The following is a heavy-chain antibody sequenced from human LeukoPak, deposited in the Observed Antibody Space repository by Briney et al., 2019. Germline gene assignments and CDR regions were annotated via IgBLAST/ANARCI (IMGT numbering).Heavy chain of an antibody. D-gene: IGHD3-22*01. CDR3: ARGPYYDTSRTSAFDI. Sequence: PSETLPLTCAVYGGSFSGYYWSWIRQPAGKGLECIGRIYTSGSTNYNPSLKSRVTMSVDTSKNHFSLKLTSVTAADTAVYYCARGPYYDTSRTSAFDIWGQGTMVTVSS. CDR2: IYTSGST. CDR1: GGSFSGYY. J-gene: IGHJ3*02. V-gene: IGHV4-59*10.